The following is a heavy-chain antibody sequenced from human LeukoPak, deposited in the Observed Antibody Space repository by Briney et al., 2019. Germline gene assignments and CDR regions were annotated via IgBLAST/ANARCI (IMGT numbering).Heavy chain of an antibody. CDR3: ATGGRAAAGVYYYYMDV. J-gene: IGHJ6*03. CDR1: EGTFSSYA. Sequence: ASVKVSCKASEGTFSSYAISWVRQAPGQGLEWMGGIIPIFGTANYAQKFQGRVTITANESTSTAYMELSSLRSEDTAVYYCATGGRAAAGVYYYYMDVWGKGTTVTVSS. CDR2: IIPIFGTA. V-gene: IGHV1-69*13. D-gene: IGHD6-13*01.